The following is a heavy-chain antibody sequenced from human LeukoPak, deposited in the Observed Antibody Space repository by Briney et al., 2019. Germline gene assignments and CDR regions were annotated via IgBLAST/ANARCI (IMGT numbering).Heavy chain of an antibody. D-gene: IGHD2-21*01. Sequence: SETLSLTCTVSGYSISSGYFWAWIRQPPGKGLEWIGNMYRSGITYYDPSLKSRVTMSVDTSTNQFSLRLTSVTAADTAVYFWARDGEGFFNSWGQGTLLTVSS. J-gene: IGHJ4*02. CDR3: ARDGEGFFNS. V-gene: IGHV4-38-2*02. CDR1: GYSISSGYF. CDR2: MYRSGIT.